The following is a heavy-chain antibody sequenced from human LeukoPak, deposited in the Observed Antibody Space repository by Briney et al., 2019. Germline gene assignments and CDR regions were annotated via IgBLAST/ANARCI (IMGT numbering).Heavy chain of an antibody. J-gene: IGHJ4*02. D-gene: IGHD3-22*01. CDR3: ARLGRGSGYYFY. CDR1: GGSISSSSYY. CDR2: IYYSGST. Sequence: PSETLSLTCTVSGGSISSSSYYWGWIRQPPGTGLEWIGSIYYSGSTYYNPSLKSRVTISVDTSKNQFSLKLSSVTAADTAVYYCARLGRGSGYYFYWGQGTLVTVSS. V-gene: IGHV4-39*01.